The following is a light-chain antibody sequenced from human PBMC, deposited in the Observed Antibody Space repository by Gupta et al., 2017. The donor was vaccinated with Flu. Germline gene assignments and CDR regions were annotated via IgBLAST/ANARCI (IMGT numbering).Light chain of an antibody. CDR1: ASDIGSDNH. J-gene: IGLJ3*02. V-gene: IGLV2-23*01. CDR3: SSSADNSNTCWV. CDR2: YGS. Sequence: QSALPPPVSVSASPGQSIPISCIGSASDIGSDNHVAWYHHLPGKAPTLILVYGSKRPSGVSSRFSCATYCNSASPKTTGRQPEDEAADYCSSSADNSNTCWVFGGGTKLTVL.